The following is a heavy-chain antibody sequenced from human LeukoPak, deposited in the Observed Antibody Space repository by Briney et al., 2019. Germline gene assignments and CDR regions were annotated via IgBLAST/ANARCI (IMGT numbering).Heavy chain of an antibody. CDR3: ARGGHYYDSSGQYYFDY. Sequence: GGSLRLSCAASGFTFSSYAMSWVRQAPGKGLEWVSAISGSGGSTYYADSVKGRFTISRDNSKNTLYLQMNSLRAEDTAVYYCARGGHYYDSSGQYYFDYWGQGTLVTVSS. J-gene: IGHJ4*02. D-gene: IGHD3-22*01. CDR2: ISGSGGST. V-gene: IGHV3-23*01. CDR1: GFTFSSYA.